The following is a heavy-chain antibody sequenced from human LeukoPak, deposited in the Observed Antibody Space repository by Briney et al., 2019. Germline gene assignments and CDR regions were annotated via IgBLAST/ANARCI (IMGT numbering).Heavy chain of an antibody. Sequence: GGSLRLSCAASGFTFSSYEMNWVRQAPGKGLEWVSYIGSSGSNIYYADSVKGRFTISRDNAKNSLYLQMNSLRAEDTAVYYCASNRSKYRFDYWGQGTLVTVSS. V-gene: IGHV3-48*03. CDR3: ASNRSKYRFDY. CDR1: GFTFSSYE. CDR2: IGSSGSNI. D-gene: IGHD1-14*01. J-gene: IGHJ4*02.